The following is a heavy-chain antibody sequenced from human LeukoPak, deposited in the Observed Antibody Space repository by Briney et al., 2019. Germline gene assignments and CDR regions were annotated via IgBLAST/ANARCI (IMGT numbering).Heavy chain of an antibody. CDR3: AREYLGADY. J-gene: IGHJ4*02. D-gene: IGHD3-3*01. V-gene: IGHV3-21*01. CDR1: GFSFSNYA. CDR2: ISSSSSSK. Sequence: GGSLRLSCVPSGFSFSNYAMSWVRQAPGKGLEWVSCISSSSSSKYYADSVKGRFTISRDNAKNSLYLEMNSLRAEDTAVYYCAREYLGADYWGQGTLVTVSS.